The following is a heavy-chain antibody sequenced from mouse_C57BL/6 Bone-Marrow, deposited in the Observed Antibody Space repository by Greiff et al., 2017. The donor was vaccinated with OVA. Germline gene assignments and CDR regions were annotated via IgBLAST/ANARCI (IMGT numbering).Heavy chain of an antibody. V-gene: IGHV1-7*01. J-gene: IGHJ2*01. CDR3: ARYGYDFYYFDY. Sequence: QVQLQPSGPDLVHPWASVPLSCTSSVYTFTSYWMHWLNQSPGQGLAWIGYITPSSGYTKYNQKFKDKATLTADKSSSTAYMQLSSLTYEDSAVYYCARYGYDFYYFDYWGQGTTLTVSS. CDR2: ITPSSGYT. CDR1: VYTFTSYW. D-gene: IGHD2-2*01.